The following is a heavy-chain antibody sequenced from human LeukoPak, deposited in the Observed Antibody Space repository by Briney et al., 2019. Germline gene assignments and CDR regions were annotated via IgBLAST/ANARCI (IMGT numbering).Heavy chain of an antibody. Sequence: SVKVSCKASGGTFSSYAISWVRQAPGQGLEWMGRIIPILGIANYAQKFQGRVTITADKSTSTAYMELSSLRSEDTAVYYCARPERYCSSTSCLDFDYWGQGTLVTVSS. V-gene: IGHV1-69*04. CDR1: GGTFSSYA. CDR3: ARPERYCSSTSCLDFDY. D-gene: IGHD2-2*01. J-gene: IGHJ4*02. CDR2: IIPILGIA.